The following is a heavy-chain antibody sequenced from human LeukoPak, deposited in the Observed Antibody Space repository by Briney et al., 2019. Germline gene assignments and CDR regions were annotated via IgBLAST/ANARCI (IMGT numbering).Heavy chain of an antibody. V-gene: IGHV1-46*01. CDR3: ARELAAVRDAFDI. Sequence: SVKVSCKASGYTFTSYYMHWVRQAPGQGLEWMGIINPSGGSTSYAQKFQGRVTMTRDTSTSTVYMELSSLRSEDTAVYYCARELAAVRDAFDIWGQGTMVTVSS. J-gene: IGHJ3*02. CDR1: GYTFTSYY. CDR2: INPSGGST. D-gene: IGHD6-19*01.